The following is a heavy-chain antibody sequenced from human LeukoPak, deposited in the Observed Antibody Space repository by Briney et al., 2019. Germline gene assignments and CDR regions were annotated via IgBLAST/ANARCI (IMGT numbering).Heavy chain of an antibody. CDR1: GYTFTGYY. V-gene: IGHV1-2*02. Sequence: GASVKVSCKASGYTFTGYYMHWVRQAPGQGLEWMGWINPNSGGTKYAQKFQGRVTMTRDTSISTAYMELSRLRSDDTAVYYCARDNFWSGYYIDYWGQGTLVTVSS. D-gene: IGHD3-3*01. CDR3: ARDNFWSGYYIDY. J-gene: IGHJ4*02. CDR2: INPNSGGT.